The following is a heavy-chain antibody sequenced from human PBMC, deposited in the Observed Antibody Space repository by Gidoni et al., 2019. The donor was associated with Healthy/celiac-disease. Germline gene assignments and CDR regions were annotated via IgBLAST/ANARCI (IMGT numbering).Heavy chain of an antibody. CDR3: TRDPRNDFWSGYYRGDY. Sequence: EVQLVESGGGLVQPGRSLRLSCTASGFPFGAYALGWFRQAPGKGLEWVGFIRSKAYGGTTEYAASVKGRFTISRDDSKSIAYLQMNSLKTEDTAVYYCTRDPRNDFWSGYYRGDYWGQGTLVTVSS. D-gene: IGHD3-3*01. CDR1: GFPFGAYA. CDR2: IRSKAYGGTT. J-gene: IGHJ4*02. V-gene: IGHV3-49*03.